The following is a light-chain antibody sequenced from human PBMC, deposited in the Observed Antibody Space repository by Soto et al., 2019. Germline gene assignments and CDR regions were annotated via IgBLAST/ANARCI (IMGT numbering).Light chain of an antibody. CDR3: QQYNTWPPLT. CDR1: QSVSSN. CDR2: GAS. Sequence: EIVMTQSPATLSVSPGERATLSCRASQSVSSNLAWYQHKPGQAPMLLIYGASTRATGIPARFSGSGSGTEFTHTISSLQSEDFAVYYCQQYNTWPPLTFGGGTKVEIK. V-gene: IGKV3-15*01. J-gene: IGKJ4*01.